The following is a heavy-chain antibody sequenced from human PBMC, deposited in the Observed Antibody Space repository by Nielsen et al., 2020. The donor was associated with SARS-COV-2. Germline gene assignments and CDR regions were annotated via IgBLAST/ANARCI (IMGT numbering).Heavy chain of an antibody. J-gene: IGHJ4*02. CDR2: INPNSGGT. D-gene: IGHD4-11*01. Sequence: WVRQAPGQGLEWMGRINPNSGGTNYAQKFQGRVTMTRDTSISTAYMELSRLRSDDTAVYYCARDSKTRLLDYWGQGTLVTVSS. V-gene: IGHV1-2*06. CDR3: ARDSKTRLLDY.